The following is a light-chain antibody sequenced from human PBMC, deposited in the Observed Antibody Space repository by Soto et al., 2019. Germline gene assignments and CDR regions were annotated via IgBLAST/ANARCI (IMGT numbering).Light chain of an antibody. CDR3: QQYTTYST. CDR2: DAS. V-gene: IGKV1-5*01. CDR1: QSISRW. J-gene: IGKJ5*01. Sequence: SDMTGASTNLSSSGGDRVTITCRASQSISRWLAWYQQKPGKAPKALIYDASTLRSGVPSRFSGGGSGTEFTLTISNLQPNDFAIYYCQQYTTYSTYGEGTRLEIK.